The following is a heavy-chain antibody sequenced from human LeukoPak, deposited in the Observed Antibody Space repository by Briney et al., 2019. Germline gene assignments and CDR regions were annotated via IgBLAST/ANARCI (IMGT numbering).Heavy chain of an antibody. J-gene: IGHJ6*03. CDR2: INPDGDVS. CDR1: GYSFTGYY. Sequence: ASMKVSCKASGYSFTGYYINWVRQAPGQGLEWMGWINPDGDVSKSAQKFQGRVTMTSDKSINTVYMELSGLTSDDTAIYYCARGPSHYYYMDFWGKGTTVSVSS. CDR3: ARGPSHYYYMDF. V-gene: IGHV1-2*02.